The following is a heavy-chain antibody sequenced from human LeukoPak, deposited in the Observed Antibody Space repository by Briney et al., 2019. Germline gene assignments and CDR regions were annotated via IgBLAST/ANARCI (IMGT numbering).Heavy chain of an antibody. D-gene: IGHD3-22*01. Sequence: PSETRSLTCNVPGGSISSYYWSWTRQPAGKGREGSGRNYTIGRTNYNPSLKSRVTMSVDTSKNQFSLQLSSVTAADTAVYYCASERGMIHYYDSSGYSSGAFDIWGQGTMVTVSS. J-gene: IGHJ3*02. CDR1: GGSISSYY. CDR3: ASERGMIHYYDSSGYSSGAFDI. V-gene: IGHV4-4*07. CDR2: NYTIGRT.